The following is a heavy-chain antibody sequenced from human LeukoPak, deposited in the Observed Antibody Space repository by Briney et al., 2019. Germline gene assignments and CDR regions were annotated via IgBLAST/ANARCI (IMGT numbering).Heavy chain of an antibody. V-gene: IGHV3-23*01. CDR2: VSDAGGSA. D-gene: IGHD3-10*01. J-gene: IGHJ4*02. Sequence: GGSLRLSCAASGFTISSYAMSWVRQAPGKGLEWVSSVSDAGGSAYYADSVRGQFIISRDNSKNTLYLQMNSLRAEDTAVYYCAKSGGSGYFYLFDYWGRGTLVTVSS. CDR1: GFTISSYA. CDR3: AKSGGSGYFYLFDY.